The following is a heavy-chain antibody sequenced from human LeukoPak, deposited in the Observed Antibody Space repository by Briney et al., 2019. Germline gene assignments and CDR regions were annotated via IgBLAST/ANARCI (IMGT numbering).Heavy chain of an antibody. Sequence: AAVKVSCKASGYTFTGYYMHWVRQAPGQGMEWMGRINPNSGGTTYAQKFQGRLTMTRDTSTTTAYMELSRLRSADTAVYYCARGKIAARPDPFDYWGQGTLVTVSS. CDR1: GYTFTGYY. D-gene: IGHD6-6*01. CDR3: ARGKIAARPDPFDY. CDR2: INPNSGGT. J-gene: IGHJ4*02. V-gene: IGHV1-2*06.